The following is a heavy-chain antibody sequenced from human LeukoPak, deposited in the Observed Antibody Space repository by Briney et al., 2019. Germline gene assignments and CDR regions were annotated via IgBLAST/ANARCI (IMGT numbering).Heavy chain of an antibody. CDR3: ARITIFG. D-gene: IGHD3-3*01. J-gene: IGHJ3*01. Sequence: GGSLRLSCAASGFTFSSYWMSWVRQAPGKGLEWVSAISGSGGSTYYADSVKGRFTISRDNAKNSLYLQMNSLRPDDTAVYYCARITIFGGGQGTMVTVSA. CDR2: ISGSGGST. CDR1: GFTFSSYW. V-gene: IGHV3-23*01.